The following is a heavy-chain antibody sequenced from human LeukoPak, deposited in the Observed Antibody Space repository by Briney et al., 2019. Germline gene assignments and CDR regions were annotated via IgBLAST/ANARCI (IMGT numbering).Heavy chain of an antibody. CDR3: ARDLNTVFGAVIDN. Sequence: GGSLRLSCGASGFTFRSYWMHWVRQAPGKGLVWVSRINTDGSSTSYADSVKGRFTISRDNAKNTLYLQMNSLRAEDTAVYYCARDLNTVFGAVIDNWGQGGLVTVSS. CDR2: INTDGSST. CDR1: GFTFRSYW. D-gene: IGHD3-3*01. J-gene: IGHJ4*02. V-gene: IGHV3-74*01.